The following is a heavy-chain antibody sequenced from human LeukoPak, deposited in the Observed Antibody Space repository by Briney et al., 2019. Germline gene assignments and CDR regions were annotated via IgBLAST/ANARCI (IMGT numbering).Heavy chain of an antibody. CDR2: IDQDGSTK. D-gene: IGHD6-6*01. CDR1: GFTFNKYW. CDR3: TTDSGGGRPFDY. J-gene: IGHJ4*02. Sequence: GGSLRLSCAASGFTFNKYWMTWVRQAPGKGLEWVANIDQDGSTKYYVDSVKDRFAFSRDNAKNSLYLQMNSLRAEDTAVYFCTTDSGGGRPFDYWGQGSLVTVSS. V-gene: IGHV3-7*01.